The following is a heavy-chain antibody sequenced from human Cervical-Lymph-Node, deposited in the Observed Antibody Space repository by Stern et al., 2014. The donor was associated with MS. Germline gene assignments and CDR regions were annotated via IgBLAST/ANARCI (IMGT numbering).Heavy chain of an antibody. D-gene: IGHD3-9*01. CDR3: PRPSRYDTYPPDY. Sequence: VQLVESGGGVVQPGRTLRLTCAASGCTFSSYDMHWVRQAPGKGLEWVAVISYDGSNKYYADSVKGGFTTSRDNSKNPLYLQMNTLRAEDTAVYYCPRPSRYDTYPPDYWGQGTLVTVSS. CDR2: ISYDGSNK. J-gene: IGHJ4*02. CDR1: GCTFSSYD. V-gene: IGHV3-30*01.